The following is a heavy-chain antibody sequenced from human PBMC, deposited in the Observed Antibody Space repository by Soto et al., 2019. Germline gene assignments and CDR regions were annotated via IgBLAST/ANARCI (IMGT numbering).Heavy chain of an antibody. J-gene: IGHJ4*02. CDR2: IWYDGSIK. Sequence: QVQLVESGGGVVQPGRSLRLSCAASGFTFSSYGMHWVRQAPGKGLEWVAVIWYDGSIKYYADSVKGRFTISRDNSKNTRYLQMNSLRAEDTAVYYCARDGLLWSITSCYDNWGQGTLVTVSS. V-gene: IGHV3-33*01. D-gene: IGHD2-2*01. CDR1: GFTFSSYG. CDR3: ARDGLLWSITSCYDN.